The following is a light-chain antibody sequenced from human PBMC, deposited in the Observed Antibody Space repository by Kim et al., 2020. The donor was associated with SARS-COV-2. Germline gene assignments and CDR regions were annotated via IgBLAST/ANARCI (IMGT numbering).Light chain of an antibody. Sequence: ASVGDRVTITCQASQDISNRLNWYQQKAGEAPILLIYDASNLQIGVPSRFSASGSGTHFTFTITFLQPEDIATYYCQQYDGLPMTFGQGTRLEIK. CDR3: QQYDGLPMT. CDR2: DAS. V-gene: IGKV1-33*01. J-gene: IGKJ5*01. CDR1: QDISNR.